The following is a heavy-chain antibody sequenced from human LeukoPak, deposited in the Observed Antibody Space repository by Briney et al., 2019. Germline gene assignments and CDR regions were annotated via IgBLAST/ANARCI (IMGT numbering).Heavy chain of an antibody. CDR3: ARIGYSSTSLDY. CDR2: IKQDGSII. J-gene: IGHJ4*02. Sequence: GGSLRLSCAASGFTFSKNWMSWVRQAPGKGLEWVANIKQDGSIIYYVDSVKGRFTISRDNAKNALYLQMNSLRAEDTAVYHCARIGYSSTSLDYWGQGTLVTVSS. D-gene: IGHD6-13*01. V-gene: IGHV3-7*01. CDR1: GFTFSKNW.